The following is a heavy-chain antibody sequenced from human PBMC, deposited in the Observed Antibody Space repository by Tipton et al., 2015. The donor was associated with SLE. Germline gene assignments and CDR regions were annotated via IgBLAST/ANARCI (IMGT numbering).Heavy chain of an antibody. V-gene: IGHV4-59*12. J-gene: IGHJ6*03. D-gene: IGHD3-3*01. CDR1: GGSISSYY. CDR2: IYYSGST. Sequence: TLSLTCTVSGGSISSYYWSWIRQPPGKGLEWIGYIYYSGSTNYNPSLKSRVTISVDTSKNQFSLKLSSVTAADTAVYYCARGPYYDFWSGYYYYYMDVWGKGTTVTVS. CDR3: ARGPYYDFWSGYYYYYMDV.